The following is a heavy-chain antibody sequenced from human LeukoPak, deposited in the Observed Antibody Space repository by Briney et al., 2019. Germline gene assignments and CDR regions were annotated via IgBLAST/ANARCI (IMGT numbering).Heavy chain of an antibody. D-gene: IGHD3-10*01. CDR3: ARDQDYGSGLYWYFDL. CDR1: GGSISGYY. V-gene: IGHV4-59*01. CDR2: IYYSGST. J-gene: IGHJ2*01. Sequence: SSETLSLTCTVSGGSISGYYWSWIRQPPGKGLEWIGYIYYSGSTNYNPSLKSRVTISVDTSKNQFSLKLSSVTAADTAVYYCARDQDYGSGLYWYFDLWGRGTLVTVSS.